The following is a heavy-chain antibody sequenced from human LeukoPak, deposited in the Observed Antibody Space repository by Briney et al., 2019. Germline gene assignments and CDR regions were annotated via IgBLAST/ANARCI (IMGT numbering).Heavy chain of an antibody. CDR3: ARGREYKRMFDY. V-gene: IGHV4-4*02. J-gene: IGHJ4*02. Sequence: SETLSLTCGVSGGSITSTNYWTWVRQPPGKGLEWIGEVNLQGSTNYNPSLMGRVAISVDMSENHISLQLTPVTAADTAVYYCARGREYKRMFDYWGQGTLVTVSS. CDR2: VNLQGST. D-gene: IGHD1-1*01. CDR1: GGSITSTNY.